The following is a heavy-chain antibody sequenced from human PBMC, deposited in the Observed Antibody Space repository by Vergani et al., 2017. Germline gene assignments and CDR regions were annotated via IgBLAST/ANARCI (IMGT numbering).Heavy chain of an antibody. V-gene: IGHV4-39*01. CDR3: AXFAIAAAGTNWFDP. Sequence: QLQLQESGPGLVKPSETLTLTCTVSGGSISSSSYYWGWIRQPPGKGLEWIGSIYYSGSTYYNPSLKSRVTISVDTSKNQFSLKLSSVTAADTAVYYCAXFAIAAAGTNWFDPWGQGTLVTVSS. CDR2: IYYSGST. D-gene: IGHD6-13*01. J-gene: IGHJ5*02. CDR1: GGSISSSSYY.